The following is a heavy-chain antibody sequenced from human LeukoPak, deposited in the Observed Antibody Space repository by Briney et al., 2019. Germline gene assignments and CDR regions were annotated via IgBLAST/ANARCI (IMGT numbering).Heavy chain of an antibody. CDR1: GYTFTSYG. V-gene: IGHV1-18*01. CDR3: ARAYSSDAFDI. D-gene: IGHD6-13*01. J-gene: IGHJ3*02. CDR2: ISAYNGNT. Sequence: ASVKVSCKASGYTFTSYGISWVRQAPGQGLEWMGWISAYNGNTNYAQKLQGRVTMTRNTSISTAYMELSSLRSEDTAVYYCARAYSSDAFDIWGQGTMVTVSS.